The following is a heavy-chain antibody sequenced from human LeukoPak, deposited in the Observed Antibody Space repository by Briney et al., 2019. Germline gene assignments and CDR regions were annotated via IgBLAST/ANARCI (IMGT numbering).Heavy chain of an antibody. CDR1: GLTYSSYA. CDR2: INGSGVST. J-gene: IGHJ5*02. D-gene: IGHD7-27*01. Sequence: GGSLRPSCAASGLTYSSYAMAWVRHAPGKGLEWVSTINGSGVSTYYGDSVKGRFTISRDNSKNTLYLQMNSLRAEDTALYYCAKGGADDWGETWGQGTLVTVSS. V-gene: IGHV3-23*01. CDR3: AKGGADDWGET.